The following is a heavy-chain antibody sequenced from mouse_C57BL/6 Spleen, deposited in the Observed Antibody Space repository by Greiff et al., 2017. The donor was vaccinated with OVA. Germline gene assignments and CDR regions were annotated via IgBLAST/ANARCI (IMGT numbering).Heavy chain of an antibody. V-gene: IGHV5-12*01. J-gene: IGHJ1*03. CDR2: ISNGGGST. CDR3: ARQKGYFDV. Sequence: EVQRVESGGGLVQPGGSLKLSCAASGFTFSDYYMYWVRQTPEKRLEWVAYISNGGGSTYYPDTVKGRFTISRDNAKNTLYLQMSRLKSEDTAMYYCARQKGYFDVWGTGTTVTVSS. CDR1: GFTFSDYY.